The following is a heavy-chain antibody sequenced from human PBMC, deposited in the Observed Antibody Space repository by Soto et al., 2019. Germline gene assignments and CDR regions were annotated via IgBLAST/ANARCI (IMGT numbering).Heavy chain of an antibody. Sequence: SETLSLTCTASGGSASSGDYYWSWIRQPPGKGLEWIGYIYYSGSTNYNPSLKSRVSISLDTSKNQFSLRLTSVTAADTAVYYCARIPVDTYMINWFDPWGQGTLVTVSS. CDR2: IYYSGST. V-gene: IGHV4-61*08. J-gene: IGHJ5*02. CDR1: GGSASSGDYY. CDR3: ARIPVDTYMINWFDP. D-gene: IGHD5-18*01.